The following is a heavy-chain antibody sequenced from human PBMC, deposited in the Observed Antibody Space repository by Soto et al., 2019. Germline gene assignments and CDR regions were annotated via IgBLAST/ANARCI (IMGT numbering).Heavy chain of an antibody. V-gene: IGHV4-30-4*01. D-gene: IGHD3-16*02. CDR1: GGSISSGDYY. Sequence: QVQLQESGPGLVKPSQTLSLTCTVSGGSISSGDYYWSWIRQPPGKGLEWIGYIYYSGSTYYNPSLKSRVTISVSASKNQFSLKLSSVTAADTAVYYCARYVWGSYPYYYYGMDVWGQGTTVTVSS. CDR2: IYYSGST. J-gene: IGHJ6*02. CDR3: ARYVWGSYPYYYYGMDV.